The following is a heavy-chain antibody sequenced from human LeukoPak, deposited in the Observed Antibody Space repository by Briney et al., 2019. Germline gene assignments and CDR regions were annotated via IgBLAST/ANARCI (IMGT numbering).Heavy chain of an antibody. CDR1: GFTFSSYA. CDR2: ISYDGSNK. J-gene: IGHJ5*02. Sequence: GRSLRLSCAASGFTFSSYAMHWVRQAPGKGLEWVAVISYDGSNKYYADSVKGRFTISRDNSKNTLYLQMNSLRAEDTAVYYCAKDRGSYSSSPNWFDPWGQGTLVTVSS. D-gene: IGHD6-13*01. V-gene: IGHV3-30-3*01. CDR3: AKDRGSYSSSPNWFDP.